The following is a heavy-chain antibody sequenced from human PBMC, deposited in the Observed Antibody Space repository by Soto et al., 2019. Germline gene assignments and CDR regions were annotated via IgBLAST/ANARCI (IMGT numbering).Heavy chain of an antibody. V-gene: IGHV3-30-3*01. Sequence: QVQLVESGGGVVQPGRSLRLSCAASGFTFSSYAMHWVRQAPGKGLEWVAVISYDGSNKYYADSVKGRFTISRDNSKNTLYLQMNSLRAEDTAVYYCARDRAPGCSGGSCYSFDYWGQGTLVTVSS. CDR2: ISYDGSNK. J-gene: IGHJ4*02. CDR1: GFTFSSYA. CDR3: ARDRAPGCSGGSCYSFDY. D-gene: IGHD2-15*01.